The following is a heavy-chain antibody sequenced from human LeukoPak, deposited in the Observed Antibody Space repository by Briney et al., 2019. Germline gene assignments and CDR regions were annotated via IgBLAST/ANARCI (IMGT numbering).Heavy chain of an antibody. J-gene: IGHJ4*02. Sequence: GGSLRLSCAASGFTFSDYYMSWIRQAPGKGLEWVSYISSSSSYTNYADSVKGRFTISRDNAKNSLFLQMNSLRAEDTAVYYCVPSSIARLGELSSFDYWGQGTLVTVSS. CDR1: GFTFSDYY. D-gene: IGHD3-16*02. CDR2: ISSSSSYT. V-gene: IGHV3-11*06. CDR3: VPSSIARLGELSSFDY.